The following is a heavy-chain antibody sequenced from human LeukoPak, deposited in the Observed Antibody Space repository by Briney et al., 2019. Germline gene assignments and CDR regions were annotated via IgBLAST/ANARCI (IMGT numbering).Heavy chain of an antibody. CDR2: IYYSGST. V-gene: IGHV4-59*01. Sequence: SETLSLTCTVSGCSISSYYWSWIRQPPGKGLEWIGYIYYSGSTNYSPSLKSRVTISVDTSKNQFSLKLSSVTAADTAVYYCARCVPPNYYGMDVWGQGTTVTVSS. J-gene: IGHJ6*02. CDR3: ARCVPPNYYGMDV. D-gene: IGHD2-2*01. CDR1: GCSISSYY.